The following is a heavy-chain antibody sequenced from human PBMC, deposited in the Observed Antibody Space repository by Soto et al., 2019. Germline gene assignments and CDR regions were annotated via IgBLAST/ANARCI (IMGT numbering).Heavy chain of an antibody. J-gene: IGHJ4*02. CDR2: ISYDGSNK. D-gene: IGHD3-3*01. CDR3: AKGTRPYYDFWSGYGY. Sequence: GGSLRLSCAASGFTFSSYGMHWVRQAPGKGLEWVAVISYDGSNKYYADSVKGRFTISRDNSKNTLYLQMNSLRAEDTAVYYCAKGTRPYYDFWSGYGYWGQGTLVTVSS. CDR1: GFTFSSYG. V-gene: IGHV3-30*18.